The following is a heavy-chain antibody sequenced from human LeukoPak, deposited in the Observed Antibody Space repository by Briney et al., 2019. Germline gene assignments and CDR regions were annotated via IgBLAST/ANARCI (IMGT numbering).Heavy chain of an antibody. V-gene: IGHV3-30*03. D-gene: IGHD2-15*01. CDR2: ISYDGSNK. J-gene: IGHJ6*02. Sequence: GGSLRLSCAATGFTFSSFSMHWVRQAPGKGLEWVAVISYDGSNKYYADSVKGRFAISRDNSKNTLYLQMNSLRTEDTAVYYCARAGRGLSGMDVWGQGTTVTVSS. CDR3: ARAGRGLSGMDV. CDR1: GFTFSSFS.